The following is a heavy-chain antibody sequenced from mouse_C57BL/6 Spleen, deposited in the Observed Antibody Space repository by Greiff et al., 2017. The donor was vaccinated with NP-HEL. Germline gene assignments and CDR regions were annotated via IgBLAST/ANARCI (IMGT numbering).Heavy chain of an antibody. CDR1: GYTFTSYW. D-gene: IGHD2-3*01. V-gene: IGHV1-50*01. J-gene: IGHJ4*01. CDR3: ARPYDGYSYAMDY. CDR2: IDPSDSYT. Sequence: QVQLQQPGAELVKPGASVKLSCKASGYTFTSYWMQWVKQRPGQGLEWIGEIDPSDSYTNYNQKFKGKATLTVDTSSSTAYMQLSSLTSEDSAVYYCARPYDGYSYAMDYWGQGTSVTVSS.